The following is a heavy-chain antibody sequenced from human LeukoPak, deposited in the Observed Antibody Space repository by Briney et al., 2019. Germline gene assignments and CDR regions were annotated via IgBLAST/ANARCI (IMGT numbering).Heavy chain of an antibody. J-gene: IGHJ6*02. CDR1: GGSFSGYY. CDR3: ARWSVRGGALGYYYYYGMDV. D-gene: IGHD3-10*01. CDR2: INHSGGT. Sequence: SETLSLTCAVYGGSFSGYYWSWIRQPPGKGLEWIGEINHSGGTNYNPSLKSRVTISVDTSKNQFSLKLSSVTAADTAVYYCARWSVRGGALGYYYYYGMDVWGQGTTVTVSS. V-gene: IGHV4-34*01.